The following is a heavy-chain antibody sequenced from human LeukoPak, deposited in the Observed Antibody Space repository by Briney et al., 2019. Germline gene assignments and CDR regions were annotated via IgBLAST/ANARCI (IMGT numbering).Heavy chain of an antibody. D-gene: IGHD6-13*01. Sequence: GGSLRLSCAASGFTFSSSAMSWVRQAPGKGLEWVSAISANGGSTYYADSVKGRFTISRDNSKNTLYLQMNSLRADDTAVYFCAKGPGSSWYPRNWFDPWGLGTLVTVSS. J-gene: IGHJ5*02. CDR2: ISANGGST. CDR3: AKGPGSSWYPRNWFDP. V-gene: IGHV3-23*01. CDR1: GFTFSSSA.